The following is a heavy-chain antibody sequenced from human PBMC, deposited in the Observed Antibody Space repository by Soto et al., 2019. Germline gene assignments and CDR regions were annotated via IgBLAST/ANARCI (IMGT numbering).Heavy chain of an antibody. CDR1: GFTFKNNG. CDR3: AKDLALGFWSGNYYFDH. Sequence: SLRLSCAASGFTFKNNGMHWVRQAPGKGLEWVAIISYHGNNQFYADSVKGRFTISRDNSNNTLYLEMNSLRPGDTAVYYCAKDLALGFWSGNYYFDHWGQGTLVTVSS. D-gene: IGHD3-3*01. V-gene: IGHV3-30*18. J-gene: IGHJ4*02. CDR2: ISYHGNNQ.